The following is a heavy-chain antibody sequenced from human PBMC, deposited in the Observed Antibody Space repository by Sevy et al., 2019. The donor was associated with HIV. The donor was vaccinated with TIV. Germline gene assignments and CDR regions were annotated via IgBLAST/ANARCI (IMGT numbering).Heavy chain of an antibody. Sequence: ASVKVSCKASGGTFNSYAISWVRQAPGQGLEWMGGIIPIFGTTNYGHKFQGRVTITADESTSTSSIELSSLRSEDTAVYYCASTDYYDSSGYCLYAFDMWGQGTMVTVSS. D-gene: IGHD3-22*01. CDR2: IIPIFGTT. V-gene: IGHV1-69*13. J-gene: IGHJ3*02. CDR3: ASTDYYDSSGYCLYAFDM. CDR1: GGTFNSYA.